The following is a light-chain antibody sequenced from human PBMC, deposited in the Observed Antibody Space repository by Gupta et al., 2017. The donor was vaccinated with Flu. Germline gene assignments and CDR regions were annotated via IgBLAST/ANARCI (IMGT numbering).Light chain of an antibody. CDR1: QSLLHSNGYNY. Sequence: EIVMTQSPLSLPVTPGEPASISCRSSQSLLHSNGYNYLDWYLQKPGQSPQLLIYLGSNRAPGVPARFSGSGSGTDFTLKISRVEAEDFGVYYCMQALQTPWTFGQGTKVEIK. CDR2: LGS. CDR3: MQALQTPWT. V-gene: IGKV2-28*01. J-gene: IGKJ1*01.